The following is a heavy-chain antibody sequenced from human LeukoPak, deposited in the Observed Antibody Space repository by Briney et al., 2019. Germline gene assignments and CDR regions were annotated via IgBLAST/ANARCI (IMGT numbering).Heavy chain of an antibody. V-gene: IGHV4-4*07. CDR2: IYTSGST. Sequence: SETLSLTCTVSGGSISSYYWSWIRQPAGKGLEWIGRIYTSGSTNYNPSLKSRVTMSVDTSKNQFSLKLSSVTAADTAVYYCARLMARRGVVVPAPYDYWGQGTLVTVSS. J-gene: IGHJ4*02. CDR3: ARLMARRGVVVPAPYDY. D-gene: IGHD2-2*01. CDR1: GGSISSYY.